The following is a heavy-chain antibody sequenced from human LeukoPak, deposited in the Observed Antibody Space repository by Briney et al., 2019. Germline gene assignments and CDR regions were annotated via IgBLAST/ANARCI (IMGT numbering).Heavy chain of an antibody. CDR2: ISWNSGSI. CDR3: AKDIEDGSSWYFDY. Sequence: GGSLRLSCAASGFTFDDYAMHWVRQAPGKGLEWVSGISWNSGSIGYADSVKGRFTISRANAKNSLYLQMNSLRAEDTALYYCAKDIEDGSSWYFDYWGQGTLVTVSS. V-gene: IGHV3-9*01. D-gene: IGHD6-13*01. CDR1: GFTFDDYA. J-gene: IGHJ4*02.